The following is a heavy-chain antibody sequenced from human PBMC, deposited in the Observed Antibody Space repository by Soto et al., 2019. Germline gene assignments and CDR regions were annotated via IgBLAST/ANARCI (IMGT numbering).Heavy chain of an antibody. J-gene: IGHJ3*02. CDR1: GFTLSSYA. CDR3: ARGPTIFGVGVDAFDI. D-gene: IGHD3-3*01. CDR2: ISGSGDFT. Sequence: EVQMLESGGGLVQPGGSLRLSCAASGFTLSSYALSWVRQAPGKGLEWVSGISGSGDFTFDADSVRGRFTISSDNSMNTLYLQMNSLRVEDPAVYYCARGPTIFGVGVDAFDIWGQGTMATVSS. V-gene: IGHV3-23*01.